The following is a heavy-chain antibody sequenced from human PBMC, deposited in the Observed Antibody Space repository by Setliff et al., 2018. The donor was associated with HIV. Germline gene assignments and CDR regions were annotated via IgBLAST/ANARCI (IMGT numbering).Heavy chain of an antibody. D-gene: IGHD6-19*01. V-gene: IGHV4-59*01. J-gene: IGHJ6*03. CDR3: ARVSSGWTYYYYYYMDV. CDR2: IYYSGST. CDR1: GGSISSYY. Sequence: SETLSLTGTVSGGSISSYYWSWIRQPPGKGLEWIGYIYYSGSTNYNPSLKSRVTISVDTSKNQFSLKLSSVTAADTAVYYCARVSSGWTYYYYYYMDVWGKGTTVTVSS.